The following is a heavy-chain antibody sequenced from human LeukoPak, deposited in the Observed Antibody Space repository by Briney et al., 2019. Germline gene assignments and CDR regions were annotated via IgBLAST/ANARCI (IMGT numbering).Heavy chain of an antibody. D-gene: IGHD2/OR15-2a*01. CDR1: GFTFSNYW. CDR2: IKQDGSEK. J-gene: IGHJ4*02. CDR3: ASTQTLDY. Sequence: GGSLRLSCAASGFTFSNYWMSWVRQAPGKGLEWVANIKQDGSEKYYVDSVKGRFTISRDNAENSLYLQMNSLSNEDTAVYYCASTQTLDYWGQGTLVTVSS. V-gene: IGHV3-7*01.